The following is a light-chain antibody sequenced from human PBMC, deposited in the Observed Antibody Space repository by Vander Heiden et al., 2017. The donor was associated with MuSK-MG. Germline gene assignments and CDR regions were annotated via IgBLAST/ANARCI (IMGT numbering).Light chain of an antibody. Sequence: EIVLTQSPGTLSLSPGERATLSCRAGQSVSSNYLAWYQQIPGQAPRLLIYGASSRATGIPDRFSGSGSGIDFTLTISRLEPEDFAVYYCQQYGSSPPFTFGQGTKVEIK. V-gene: IGKV3-20*01. CDR1: QSVSSNY. J-gene: IGKJ2*01. CDR2: GAS. CDR3: QQYGSSPPFT.